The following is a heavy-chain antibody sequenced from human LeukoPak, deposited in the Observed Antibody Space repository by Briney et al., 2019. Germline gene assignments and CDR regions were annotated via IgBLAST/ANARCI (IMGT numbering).Heavy chain of an antibody. Sequence: ASVKVSCKASGYTFTGYYMHWVRQAPGQGLEWMGWINPNSGGTNYAQKFQGRVTMTRDTSISTAYMELSRLRSDDTAVYYCARSSASVAPSDAFDIWGQGTMVTVSS. CDR3: ARSSASVAPSDAFDI. J-gene: IGHJ3*02. D-gene: IGHD6-19*01. V-gene: IGHV1-2*02. CDR2: INPNSGGT. CDR1: GYTFTGYY.